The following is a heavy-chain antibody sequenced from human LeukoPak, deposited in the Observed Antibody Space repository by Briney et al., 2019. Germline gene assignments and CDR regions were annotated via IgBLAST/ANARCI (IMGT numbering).Heavy chain of an antibody. J-gene: IGHJ4*02. Sequence: PGGSLRLSCAASGFTFSDYYMSWVRQAPGKGLEWVANIQPGGSESYYVDSVKGRFTISRDNADNSLYLQMNSLRDEDTAVYYCATITVSDLGRWTIFNYWGQGTLVTVPS. CDR1: GFTFSDYY. D-gene: IGHD5-12*01. CDR3: ATITVSDLGRWTIFNY. V-gene: IGHV3-7*01. CDR2: IQPGGSES.